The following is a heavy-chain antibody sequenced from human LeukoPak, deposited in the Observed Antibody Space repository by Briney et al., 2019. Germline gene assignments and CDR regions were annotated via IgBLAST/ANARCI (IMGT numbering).Heavy chain of an antibody. CDR1: GFIFNDYF. V-gene: IGHV3-11*04. Sequence: GGSLRLSCAASGFIFNDYFMGWIRQTPGKGLEWVSYITNNGRKTYYADSMKGRFTISRDNAKNSLYLQMNSLRAEDTALYYCARGSGHTVDYWGQGALVTVSS. D-gene: IGHD6-19*01. CDR2: ITNNGRKT. J-gene: IGHJ4*02. CDR3: ARGSGHTVDY.